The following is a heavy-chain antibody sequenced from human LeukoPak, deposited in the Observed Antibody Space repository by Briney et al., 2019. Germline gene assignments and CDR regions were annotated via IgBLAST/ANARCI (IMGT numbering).Heavy chain of an antibody. D-gene: IGHD4-23*01. CDR2: IYYSGNT. V-gene: IGHV4-59*01. J-gene: IGHJ4*02. CDR1: GGSISSYY. Sequence: PSETLSLTCTVSGGSISSYYWSWIRQPPGKGLEWIGYIYYSGNTNYNPSLKSRVTISVDTSKNQFSLRLSSVTAADTAVYYCARNSGGDYWGQGTLVTVSS. CDR3: ARNSGGDY.